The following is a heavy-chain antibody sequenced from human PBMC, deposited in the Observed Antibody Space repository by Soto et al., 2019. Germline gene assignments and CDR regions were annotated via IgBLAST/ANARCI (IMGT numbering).Heavy chain of an antibody. D-gene: IGHD3-16*01. CDR2: MSYDGSNK. J-gene: IGHJ4*02. V-gene: IGHV3-30-3*01. CDR3: ARDGGAY. CDR1: GFTFSSYA. Sequence: QVQLVESGGGVVQPGRSLRLSCAASGFTFSSYAMHWGRRAPGKGLECMAVMSYDGSNKYYADSVKGRFTISRDNSKNTLYLQMSSLRPDDTALYYCARDGGAYWGQGTLVIVSS.